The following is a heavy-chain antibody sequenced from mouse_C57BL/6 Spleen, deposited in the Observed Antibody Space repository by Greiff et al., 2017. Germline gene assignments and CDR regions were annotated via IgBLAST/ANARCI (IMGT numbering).Heavy chain of an antibody. CDR2: ISSGSSTI. D-gene: IGHD1-1*01. CDR1: GFTFSDYG. Sequence: EVKLVESGGGLVKPGGSLKLSCAASGFTFSDYGMHWVRQAPEKGLEWVAYISSGSSTIYYADTVKGRFTISSDNAKNTLFLQMTSLRSEDKAMDYCARRTTVVASLDYWGQGTTLTVSS. CDR3: ARRTTVVASLDY. J-gene: IGHJ2*01. V-gene: IGHV5-17*01.